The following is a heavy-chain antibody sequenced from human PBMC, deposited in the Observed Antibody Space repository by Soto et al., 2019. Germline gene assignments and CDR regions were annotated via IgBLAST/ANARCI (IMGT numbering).Heavy chain of an antibody. V-gene: IGHV3-66*01. CDR3: ARGGSASGGYYYYVMDV. CDR2: IYSGGTT. J-gene: IGHJ6*02. D-gene: IGHD3-16*01. Sequence: GGSLRLSCTASGFTVSSNYMSWVRQAPGKGLEWASVIYSGGTTYYADSVKGRFNISRDNSKNTLYLQMNSLRAEDTAVYYCARGGSASGGYYYYVMDVWGQGTTVTVSS. CDR1: GFTVSSNY.